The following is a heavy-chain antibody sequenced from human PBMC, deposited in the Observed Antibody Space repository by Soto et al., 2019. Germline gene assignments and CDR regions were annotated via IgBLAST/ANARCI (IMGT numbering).Heavy chain of an antibody. CDR3: ARDRWYSSGWYGSYYYGMDV. CDR1: GGSISSSNNY. D-gene: IGHD6-19*01. Sequence: SETLSLTCSVSGGSISSSNNYWGWIRQPPGKGLEWIGSMYYSGSTYQNPSLKSRVTISVDTSKNQFSLKLSSVTAADTAVYYCARDRWYSSGWYGSYYYGMDVWGQGXTVTVYS. CDR2: MYYSGST. J-gene: IGHJ6*02. V-gene: IGHV4-39*02.